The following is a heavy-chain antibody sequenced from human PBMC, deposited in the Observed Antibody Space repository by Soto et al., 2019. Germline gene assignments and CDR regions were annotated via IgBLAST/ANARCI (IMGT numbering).Heavy chain of an antibody. V-gene: IGHV3-23*01. J-gene: IGHJ4*02. CDR1: GFTFSNYA. D-gene: IGHD3-9*01. CDR2: ISGSGDNR. CDR3: AKGYYDILTGLDY. Sequence: GGSLRLSCAASGFTFSNYAVSWVRQAPGKGLEWVSGISGSGDNRYYAESVKGRFTISRDNSKNTLYLQMNSLGVEDTAVYYCAKGYYDILTGLDYSGQGTLVTVSS.